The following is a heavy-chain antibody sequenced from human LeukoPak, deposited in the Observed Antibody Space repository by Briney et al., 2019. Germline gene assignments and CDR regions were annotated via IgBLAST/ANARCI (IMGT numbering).Heavy chain of an antibody. V-gene: IGHV4-59*06. Sequence: SETLSLTCTVSGGSISSYYWSWIRQHPGKGLEWIGYIYYSGSTYYNPSLKSRVTISVDTSKNQFSLKLSSVTAADTAVYYCARSIYSNYVYYYYGMDVWGQGTTVTVSS. CDR3: ARSIYSNYVYYYYGMDV. CDR1: GGSISSYY. CDR2: IYYSGST. D-gene: IGHD4-4*01. J-gene: IGHJ6*02.